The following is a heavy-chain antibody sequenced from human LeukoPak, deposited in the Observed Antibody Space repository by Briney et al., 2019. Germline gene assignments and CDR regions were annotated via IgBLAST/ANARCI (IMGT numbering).Heavy chain of an antibody. Sequence: SETLSLTCAVSGGSISSSNWWSWVRQPPGKGLEWIGEIYHRGSTNYNPSLKSRVTISVDKSKNQFSLKLSSVTAADTAVYYCAAGLNDYGDYDLDYWGQGTLVTVSS. CDR3: AAGLNDYGDYDLDY. CDR1: GGSISSSNW. J-gene: IGHJ4*02. D-gene: IGHD4-17*01. V-gene: IGHV4-4*02. CDR2: IYHRGST.